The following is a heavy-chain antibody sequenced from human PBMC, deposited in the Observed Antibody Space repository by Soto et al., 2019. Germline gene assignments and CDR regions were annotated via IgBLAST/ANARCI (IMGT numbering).Heavy chain of an antibody. J-gene: IGHJ3*02. D-gene: IGHD4-17*01. V-gene: IGHV1-69*02. CDR2: IIPILGIA. Sequence: QVQLVQSGAEVKKPGSSVKVSCKASGGTFSSYTISWVRQAPGQGLEWMGRIIPILGIANYAQKFQGRVTSSADKSTSTAYMELSSLRSEDTAVYYCARALDYGDDAFDIWGQGTMVTVSS. CDR1: GGTFSSYT. CDR3: ARALDYGDDAFDI.